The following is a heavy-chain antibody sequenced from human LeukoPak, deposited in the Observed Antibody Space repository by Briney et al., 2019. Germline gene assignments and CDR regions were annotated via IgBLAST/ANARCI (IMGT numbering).Heavy chain of an antibody. V-gene: IGHV4-59*01. CDR3: ARGKKYSSFRATSNWFDP. CDR1: GGSISSYY. J-gene: IGHJ5*02. Sequence: SETLSLTCTVSGGSISSYYWSWIRQPPGKGLEWIGYIYYSGSTNYNPSLKSRVTISVDTSKNQFSLKLSSVTAADAAVYYCARGKKYSSFRATSNWFDPWGQGTLVTVSS. D-gene: IGHD6-6*01. CDR2: IYYSGST.